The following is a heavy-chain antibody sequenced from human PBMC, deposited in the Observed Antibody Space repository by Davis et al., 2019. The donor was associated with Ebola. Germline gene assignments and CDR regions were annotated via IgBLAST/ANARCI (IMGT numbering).Heavy chain of an antibody. CDR1: GSPTISSSYS. CDR3: ARGMGSGWLHYFDY. Sequence: SETLSLTCTLPGSPTISSSYSRGWIRQPPGKGLEWIWSIYYSRSTYNTPSLKSSVTIYVDTTKNQFSLKLSSVTDADPAVYYCARGMGSGWLHYFDYWGQGTLVTVSS. V-gene: IGHV4-39*01. CDR2: IYYSRST. J-gene: IGHJ4*02. D-gene: IGHD6-19*01.